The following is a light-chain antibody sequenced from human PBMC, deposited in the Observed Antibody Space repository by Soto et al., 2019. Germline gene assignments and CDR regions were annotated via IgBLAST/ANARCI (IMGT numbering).Light chain of an antibody. V-gene: IGLV2-14*01. J-gene: IGLJ2*01. CDR2: DVS. Sequence: QSALTQPASVSGSPGQSITISCTGTSSDVAGYNYVSWYQQHPGKAPKLMIYDVSDRPSGVSSRFSGSKSGNTASLTISGLQAEDEADYYCSSYTSSSTLLFGGGTKLTVL. CDR1: SSDVAGYNY. CDR3: SSYTSSSTLL.